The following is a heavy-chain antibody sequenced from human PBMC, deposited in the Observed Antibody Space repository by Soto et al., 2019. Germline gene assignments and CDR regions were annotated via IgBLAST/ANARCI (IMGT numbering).Heavy chain of an antibody. CDR2: VYSNGHT. V-gene: IGHV4-39*01. D-gene: IGHD2-8*01. J-gene: IGHJ5*01. CDR3: ASLTNVRPGDS. Sequence: PSETLSLTCTVSGDSISNKNYHWGWTRQPPGKGLEWIGTVYSNGHTYHNPSLKSRLAMAVDTYKDQFSLSLISVTAADTAVYFRASLTNVRPGDSWGHGHLGIVSP. CDR1: GDSISNKNYH.